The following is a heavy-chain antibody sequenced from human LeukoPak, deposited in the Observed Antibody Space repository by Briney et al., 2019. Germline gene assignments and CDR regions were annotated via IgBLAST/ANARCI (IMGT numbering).Heavy chain of an antibody. CDR1: GFTFSSYS. D-gene: IGHD5-12*01. Sequence: GGSLRLSCAASGFTFSSYSMNWVRQAPGKGLEWVSSISSSSSYIYYADSVKGRFTISRDNSKNMLYLQMNSLRAEDTAVYYCAKSRGYDPIDYWGQGTLVTVSS. CDR3: AKSRGYDPIDY. J-gene: IGHJ4*02. V-gene: IGHV3-21*04. CDR2: ISSSSSYI.